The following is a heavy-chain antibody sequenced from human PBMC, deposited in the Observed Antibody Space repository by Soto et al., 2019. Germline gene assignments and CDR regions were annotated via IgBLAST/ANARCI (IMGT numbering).Heavy chain of an antibody. CDR3: AAGNSGSEAERRITIFGAWNYSYYYGMDV. J-gene: IGHJ6*02. V-gene: IGHV1-3*01. Sequence: ASVKVSCKASGYTFTNYAMHWVRQAPGQRLEWMGWINAGNGNTKYSQKFQGRVTITRDTSASTAYMELSSLRSEDTAVYYCAAGNSGSEAERRITIFGAWNYSYYYGMDVWGQGTTVTVSS. D-gene: IGHD3-3*01. CDR2: INAGNGNT. CDR1: GYTFTNYA.